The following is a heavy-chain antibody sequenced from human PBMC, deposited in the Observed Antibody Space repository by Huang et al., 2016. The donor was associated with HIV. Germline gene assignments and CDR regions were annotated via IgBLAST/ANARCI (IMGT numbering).Heavy chain of an antibody. CDR1: GGSISTHY. CDR3: ARDHHDFWRGYRRMYFFDH. CDR2: IDYRGST. Sequence: QVQLQESGPGLVKPSETLSLTCTVSGGSISTHYWSWIRQPPGKGLELIGSIDYRGSTNYSPSLKSRVTILLDTSKNQFSLRVNSVTAADTAMYYCARDHHDFWRGYRRMYFFDHWGQGTLVTVSS. D-gene: IGHD3-3*01. J-gene: IGHJ4*02. V-gene: IGHV4-59*11.